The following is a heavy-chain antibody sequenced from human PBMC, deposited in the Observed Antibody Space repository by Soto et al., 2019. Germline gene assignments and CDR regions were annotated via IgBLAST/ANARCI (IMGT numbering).Heavy chain of an antibody. CDR3: ARPDEGSYHSNHHYYYALDV. CDR2: INPSGGST. Sequence: ASVKVSCKASGYTFTSYYMHWVRQAPGQGLEWMGIINPSGGSTNYAQKFQGRVTIVADESTSTAYMDLSSLRSDDTAVYYCARPDEGSYHSNHHYYYALDVWGQGTTVTVSS. CDR1: GYTFTSYY. D-gene: IGHD3-16*02. J-gene: IGHJ6*02. V-gene: IGHV1-46*01.